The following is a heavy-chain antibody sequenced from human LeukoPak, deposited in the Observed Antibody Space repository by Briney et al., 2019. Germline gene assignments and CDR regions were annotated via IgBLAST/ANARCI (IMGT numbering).Heavy chain of an antibody. J-gene: IGHJ4*02. CDR1: GFTFGNHW. CDR2: IISDGSST. CDR3: ARDGSLPDY. Sequence: GGSLRLSCAASGFTFGNHWMHWVRQTPGKGLVWVSRIISDGSSTSYADSVKGRFTISRDNAKNTLYLQMNSLRAEDTAVYYCARDGSLPDYWGQGTQVTVSS. V-gene: IGHV3-74*01.